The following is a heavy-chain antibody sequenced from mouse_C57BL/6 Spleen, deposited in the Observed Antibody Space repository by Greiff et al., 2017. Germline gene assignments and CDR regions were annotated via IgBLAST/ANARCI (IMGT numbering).Heavy chain of an antibody. J-gene: IGHJ1*03. CDR1: GYAFSSSW. Sequence: QVQLQQSGPELVKPGASVKISCKASGYAFSSSWMNWVKQRPGKGLEWIGRIYPGDGDTNYNGKFKGKATLTADKSSSTAYMQLSSLTSEDSAVYFCARCGSRYFGVWGTGTTVTVSS. D-gene: IGHD1-1*01. CDR3: ARCGSRYFGV. V-gene: IGHV1-82*01. CDR2: IYPGDGDT.